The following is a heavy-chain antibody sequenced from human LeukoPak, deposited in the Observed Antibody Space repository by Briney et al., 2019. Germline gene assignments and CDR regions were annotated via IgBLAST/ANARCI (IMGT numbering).Heavy chain of an antibody. V-gene: IGHV4-59*01. D-gene: IGHD2-15*01. CDR1: GASISSNY. CDR3: AREFYGVGNFDY. Sequence: SETLSLTCTVSGASISSNYRSWIRQPPGKGLEWIGYIYYSGSTNYNPSLKSRVTISVDTSKNQFSLKLSSVTAADTAVYYCAREFYGVGNFDYWGQGTLVTVSS. CDR2: IYYSGST. J-gene: IGHJ4*02.